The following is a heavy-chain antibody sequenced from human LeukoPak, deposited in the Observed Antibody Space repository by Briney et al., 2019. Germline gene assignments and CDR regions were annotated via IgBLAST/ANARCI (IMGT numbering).Heavy chain of an antibody. CDR2: ISSGSSYI. CDR1: GFTFSTYT. J-gene: IGHJ6*02. V-gene: IGHV3-21*01. Sequence: GGSLRLSCAASGFTFSTYTMNWVRQAPGKGLEWVSSISSGSSYIHYADSVKGRFTISRDNAKNSLYLQMNSLRAEDTAVYYCAREKGLEVWGQGTTVTVSS. CDR3: AREKGLEV.